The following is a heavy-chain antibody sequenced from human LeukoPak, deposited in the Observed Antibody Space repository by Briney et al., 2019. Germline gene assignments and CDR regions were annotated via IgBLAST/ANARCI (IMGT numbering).Heavy chain of an antibody. V-gene: IGHV3-7*01. D-gene: IGHD3-22*01. Sequence: GGSLRLSCAASGFTLSNHWMTWVRQVPGRGPEWVANVNRDGSETYYLDSVKGRFTISRDNAKNSLYLQMNSLRAADTAVYYCASESYDSSGYYYVWGQGTLVTVSS. CDR1: GFTLSNHW. CDR3: ASESYDSSGYYYV. CDR2: VNRDGSET. J-gene: IGHJ4*02.